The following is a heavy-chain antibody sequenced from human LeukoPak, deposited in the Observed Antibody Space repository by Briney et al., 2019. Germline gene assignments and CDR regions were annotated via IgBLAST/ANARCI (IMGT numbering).Heavy chain of an antibody. CDR2: MNPNSGNT. CDR1: GYTFTSYD. Sequence: GASVKVSCMASGYTFTSYDINWVRQAIGQGLEWMGWMNPNSGNTGYVQKFQGRVTITRNTSISTAYMELSSLRSEDTAVYYCARGATRRLGPARYWGQRTLVTVSS. V-gene: IGHV1-8*03. CDR3: ARGATRRLGPARY. J-gene: IGHJ4*02. D-gene: IGHD1-1*01.